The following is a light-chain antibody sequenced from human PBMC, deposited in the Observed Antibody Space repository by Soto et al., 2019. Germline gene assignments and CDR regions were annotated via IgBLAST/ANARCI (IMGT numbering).Light chain of an antibody. CDR1: QSVSSN. CDR3: QHYNNWPPWT. Sequence: EIVMTQSPATLSVSPGERATLSCRASQSVSSNLAWYQHKPGQPPRLLIYRASTRATGVPARFSGSGSGTDFTLTISSLQSEDFAVYYCQHYNNWPPWTFGQGTKVEI. J-gene: IGKJ1*01. V-gene: IGKV3-15*01. CDR2: RAS.